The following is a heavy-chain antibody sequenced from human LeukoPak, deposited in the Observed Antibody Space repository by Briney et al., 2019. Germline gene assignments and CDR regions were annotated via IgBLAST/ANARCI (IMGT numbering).Heavy chain of an antibody. CDR2: ISYDGSNK. D-gene: IGHD6-19*01. V-gene: IGHV3-30-3*01. Sequence: GGSLRLSCAVSGFTFSSYAMHWARQAPGKGLEWVAVISYDGSNKYYADSVKGRFTISRDNSKNTLYLQMNSLRAEDTAVYYCARAKLKQQWLHYYYYYGMDVWGQGTTVTVSS. J-gene: IGHJ6*02. CDR3: ARAKLKQQWLHYYYYYGMDV. CDR1: GFTFSSYA.